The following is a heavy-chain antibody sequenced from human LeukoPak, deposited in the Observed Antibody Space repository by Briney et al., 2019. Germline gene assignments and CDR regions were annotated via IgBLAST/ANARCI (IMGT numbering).Heavy chain of an antibody. D-gene: IGHD3-10*01. Sequence: GGSLSPSRVASGFPFRSFSMNWVRQAQGKGLEWVSSISSSSTYIYYADSVKGRFTISRDNAKNSLYLQMNSLRVEDTAVYYCARADGSGSSFDLWGQGTVVTVSS. J-gene: IGHJ4*02. CDR1: GFPFRSFS. CDR3: ARADGSGSSFDL. V-gene: IGHV3-21*01. CDR2: ISSSSTYI.